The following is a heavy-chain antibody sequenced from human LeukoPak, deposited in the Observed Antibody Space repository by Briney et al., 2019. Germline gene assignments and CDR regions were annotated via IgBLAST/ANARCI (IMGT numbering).Heavy chain of an antibody. V-gene: IGHV3-21*01. CDR1: GFTFSSYT. Sequence: PGGSLRLSCAASGFTFSSYTMTWVRQAPGKGLEWVSSISSTTSYIYYADSVKGRFTVSRDNAKSSLYLQMNSLRAEDTAVYYCARTTAMAGFDYWGQGTLVTVSP. CDR2: ISSTTSYI. J-gene: IGHJ4*02. CDR3: ARTTAMAGFDY. D-gene: IGHD6-19*01.